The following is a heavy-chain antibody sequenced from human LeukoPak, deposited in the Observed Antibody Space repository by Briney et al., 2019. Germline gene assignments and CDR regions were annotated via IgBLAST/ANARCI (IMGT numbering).Heavy chain of an antibody. CDR1: GFTFSTYG. CDR3: ARDDSSGPITMGNFQH. D-gene: IGHD3-22*01. V-gene: IGHV3-21*01. J-gene: IGHJ1*01. CDR2: ISSSASYI. Sequence: GGSLRLSCAASGFTFSTYGMNWVRQAPGKGLEWVSSISSSASYIYYADSVKGRFTISRDNAKNSLYLQMNSLRAEDTAVYYCARDDSSGPITMGNFQHWGQGTLVTVSS.